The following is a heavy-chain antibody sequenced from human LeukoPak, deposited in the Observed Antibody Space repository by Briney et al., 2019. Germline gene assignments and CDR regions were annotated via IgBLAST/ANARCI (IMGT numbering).Heavy chain of an antibody. Sequence: GGSLRLSCAASGFTFSSYSMNWVRQAPGKGLEWVSSISSSSSYIYYADSVKGRFTISRDNAKNSLYLQMNSLRAEDTAVYYCAREVSGSDYYRAYDYWGQGTLVTVSS. CDR1: GFTFSSYS. D-gene: IGHD3-3*01. V-gene: IGHV3-21*01. CDR3: AREVSGSDYYRAYDY. J-gene: IGHJ4*02. CDR2: ISSSSSYI.